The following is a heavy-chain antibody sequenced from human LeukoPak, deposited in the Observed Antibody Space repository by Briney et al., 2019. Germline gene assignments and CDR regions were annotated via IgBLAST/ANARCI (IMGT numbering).Heavy chain of an antibody. CDR3: ARIYGDYSSHYYYGMDV. J-gene: IGHJ6*04. CDR2: ISAYNGNT. CDR1: GYTFTSYG. Sequence: ASVKVSCKASGYTFTSYGISWVRQAPGQGLEWMGWISAYNGNTNYAQKLQGRVTMTTDTSTSTAYMELRSLRSDDTAVYYCARIYGDYSSHYYYGMDVWGKGTTVTVSS. D-gene: IGHD4-17*01. V-gene: IGHV1-18*04.